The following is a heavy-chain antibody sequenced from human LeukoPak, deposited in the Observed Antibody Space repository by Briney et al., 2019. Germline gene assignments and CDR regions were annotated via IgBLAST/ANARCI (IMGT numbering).Heavy chain of an antibody. CDR2: INPNSGGT. J-gene: IGHJ4*02. CDR3: ARGGGGYYGSGSYLIDH. Sequence: ASVKVSCKASGYTFTDYHMHWVRQAPGQGLEWMGWINPNSGGTNYAQKFQGRVSMTRDTSTSTAYMELSRLRSDDTAVYYCARGGGGYYGSGSYLIDHWGQGTLVTVSS. V-gene: IGHV1-2*02. CDR1: GYTFTDYH. D-gene: IGHD3-10*01.